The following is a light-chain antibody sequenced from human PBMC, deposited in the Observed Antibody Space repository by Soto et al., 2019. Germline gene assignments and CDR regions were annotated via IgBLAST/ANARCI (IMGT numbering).Light chain of an antibody. J-gene: IGKJ5*01. CDR3: QQYGNSPIT. Sequence: EVVWTQSTDTQALSRVERATRSCRASERIYSAYLGWYQQKPGQAPRLLIYGTSSRATGIPDRFSGSGSGTDFTLTISRLEPEDFAVYYCQQYGNSPITFGQGTRLEIK. CDR1: ERIYSAY. CDR2: GTS. V-gene: IGKV3-20*01.